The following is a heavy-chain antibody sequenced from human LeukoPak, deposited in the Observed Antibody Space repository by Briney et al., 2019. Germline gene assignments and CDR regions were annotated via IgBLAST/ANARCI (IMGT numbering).Heavy chain of an antibody. CDR3: ARGISMDV. CDR2: IKTDESVT. V-gene: IGHV3-74*01. CDR1: GFTFSNHW. J-gene: IGHJ6*02. Sequence: GGSLTLSCAASGFTFSNHWIHWVRQAPGKGLVWVSRIKTDESVTNYADSVEGRFTISRDTAKNTVYLQMNSLRVEETAIYYWARGISMDVWGQGTTVAVSS.